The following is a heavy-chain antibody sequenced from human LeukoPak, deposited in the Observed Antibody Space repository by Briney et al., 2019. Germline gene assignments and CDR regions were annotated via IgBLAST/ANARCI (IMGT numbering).Heavy chain of an antibody. V-gene: IGHV3-48*02. D-gene: IGHD1-26*01. CDR2: VTGDGRSR. CDR3: ARERGSYYFDY. Sequence: TGGSLRLSCAASGFTFSTYTMTWVRQAPGKGLEWLSYVTGDGRSRNYADSVKGRFTVSRDNAKNSLYLQMNSRRDEDTAVYYCARERGSYYFDYWGQGTLVTVSS. J-gene: IGHJ4*02. CDR1: GFTFSTYT.